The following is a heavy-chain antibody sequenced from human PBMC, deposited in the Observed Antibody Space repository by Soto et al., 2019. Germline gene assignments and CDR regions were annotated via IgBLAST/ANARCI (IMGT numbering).Heavy chain of an antibody. CDR1: GGSISSYY. CDR2: IHYSGST. D-gene: IGHD4-17*01. Sequence: PSETLSLTCTVSGGSISSYYWSWIRQPPGKGLEWIGYIHYSGSTNYNPSLKSRVTISVDTSKNQFSLKLSSVTAADTAVYYCARGRFYDYGDYRPFDYWGQGTLVTVSS. V-gene: IGHV4-59*01. CDR3: ARGRFYDYGDYRPFDY. J-gene: IGHJ4*02.